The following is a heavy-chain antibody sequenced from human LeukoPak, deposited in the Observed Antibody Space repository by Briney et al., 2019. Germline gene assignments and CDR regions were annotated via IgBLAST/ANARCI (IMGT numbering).Heavy chain of an antibody. J-gene: IGHJ5*02. Sequence: GGSLRLSCAASGFTFSSYSMNWVRQAPGKGLEWVSSISSSSSYIYYADSVKGRFTISRDNAKNSLYLQMSSLRAEDTAVYYCARDSRDIYSNYLRWFDPWGQGTLVTVSS. V-gene: IGHV3-21*01. CDR3: ARDSRDIYSNYLRWFDP. CDR2: ISSSSSYI. CDR1: GFTFSSYS. D-gene: IGHD4-11*01.